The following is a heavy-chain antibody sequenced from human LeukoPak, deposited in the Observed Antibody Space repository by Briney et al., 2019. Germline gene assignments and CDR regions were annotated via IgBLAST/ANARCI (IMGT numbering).Heavy chain of an antibody. CDR1: GFTFSDYY. D-gene: IGHD3-9*01. Sequence: GGSLRLSCAASGFTFSDYYMHWIRQAPGKGLEWLSYISSSGSTKNYADSVKGRFTISRDNSKNSLYLQMNSLRVEDTAVYYCVRSGIVIGYFALWGQGTLVTVSS. V-gene: IGHV3-11*01. J-gene: IGHJ4*02. CDR2: ISSSGSTK. CDR3: VRSGIVIGYFAL.